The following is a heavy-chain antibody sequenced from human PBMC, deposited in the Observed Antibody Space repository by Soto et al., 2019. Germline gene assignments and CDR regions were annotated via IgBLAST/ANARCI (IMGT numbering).Heavy chain of an antibody. CDR1: GYAFFTYA. J-gene: IGHJ4*02. CDR3: ARGDYGDYGNYFDY. CDR2: ISVGNGNT. V-gene: IGHV1-3*01. Sequence: ASVKVSCKASGYAFFTYAMNWVRQAPGQRLEWMGRISVGNGNTKYSQKFQDRLTMTRDTSASTAYMELSSLRSEDTAIYFCARGDYGDYGNYFDYWGQGSLVTVSS. D-gene: IGHD4-17*01.